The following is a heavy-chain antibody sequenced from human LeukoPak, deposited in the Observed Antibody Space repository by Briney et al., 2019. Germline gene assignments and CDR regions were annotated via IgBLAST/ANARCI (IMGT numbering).Heavy chain of an antibody. D-gene: IGHD2-2*01. Sequence: SGTLSLTCAVSGGPISSSNWWSWVRQPPGKGLEWIGEIYHSGSTNYNPSLKSRVTISVDTSKNQFSLKLSSVTAADTAVYYCARGGSSTHDFDYWGQGTLVTVSS. CDR2: IYHSGST. CDR1: GGPISSSNW. CDR3: ARGGSSTHDFDY. J-gene: IGHJ4*02. V-gene: IGHV4-4*02.